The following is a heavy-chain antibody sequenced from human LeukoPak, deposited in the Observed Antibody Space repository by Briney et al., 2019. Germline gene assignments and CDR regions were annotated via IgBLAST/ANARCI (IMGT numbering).Heavy chain of an antibody. D-gene: IGHD3-3*01. CDR2: INHSGST. Sequence: SETLSLTCVVYGGSFSGYYWSWIRQPPGKGLEWIGEINHSGSTNYNPSLKSRVTISVDTSKNQFSLKLSSVTAADTAVYYCARGWSGYYRLFDYWDQGTLVTVSS. CDR1: GGSFSGYY. J-gene: IGHJ4*02. CDR3: ARGWSGYYRLFDY. V-gene: IGHV4-34*01.